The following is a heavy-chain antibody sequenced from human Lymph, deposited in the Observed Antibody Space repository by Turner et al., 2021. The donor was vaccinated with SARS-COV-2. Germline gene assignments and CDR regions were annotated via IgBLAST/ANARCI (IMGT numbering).Heavy chain of an antibody. J-gene: IGHJ5*02. V-gene: IGHV1-8*01. CDR2: MDPNSGNT. D-gene: IGHD3-9*01. CDR3: ARAAQLTVWFDP. CDR1: GYTFTRYD. Sequence: QVQLVQSGAEVKQPGASVKVSCMASGYTFTRYDINWVRQATGQGLEGMGWMDPNSGNTSYAQKFQGRVTMTRNTSISTAYMKLSSLRSEDTAVYYCARAAQLTVWFDPWGQGTLVTVSS.